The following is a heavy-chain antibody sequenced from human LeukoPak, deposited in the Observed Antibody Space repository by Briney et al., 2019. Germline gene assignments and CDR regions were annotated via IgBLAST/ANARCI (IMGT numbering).Heavy chain of an antibody. J-gene: IGHJ6*03. D-gene: IGHD7-27*01. CDR3: AREDANWGYYMDV. V-gene: IGHV3-73*01. CDR2: IESGAKSYAT. Sequence: GGSLRLSCAASGFTFSGSAMHWVRQAPGKGLECVGQIESGAKSYATAYAASVKGRFTISRDDSKNTAFLQMNNLQTEDTAVYYCAREDANWGYYMDVWGKGTTVTISS. CDR1: GFTFSGSA.